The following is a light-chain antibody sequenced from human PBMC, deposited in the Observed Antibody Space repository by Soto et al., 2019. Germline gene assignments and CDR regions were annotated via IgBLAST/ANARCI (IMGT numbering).Light chain of an antibody. CDR2: DAS. Sequence: EIVMTQSPATLSVSPGGRATLSCRASQSISDTLAWYQQKPGQAPRLLIYDASNRATGIPARFSGSGSGTDFTLTISSLEPEDFAVYYCQQRSNWPSITFGQGTRLEI. V-gene: IGKV3-11*01. CDR3: QQRSNWPSIT. CDR1: QSISDT. J-gene: IGKJ5*01.